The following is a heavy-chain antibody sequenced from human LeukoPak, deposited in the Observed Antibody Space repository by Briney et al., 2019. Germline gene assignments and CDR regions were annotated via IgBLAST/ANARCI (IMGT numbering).Heavy chain of an antibody. CDR2: IYPGDSDT. V-gene: IGHV5-51*01. D-gene: IGHD2-2*02. CDR3: ARHLGYCSSTSCYTGYYYYYMDV. Sequence: GESLKISCKGSGYSFTSYWIGWVRQMPGKGLEWMGIIYPGDSDTRYSPSFQGQVTISADKSISTAYLQWSSLKASDTAMYYCARHLGYCSSTSCYTGYYYYYMDVWGKGTTVTVSS. CDR1: GYSFTSYW. J-gene: IGHJ6*03.